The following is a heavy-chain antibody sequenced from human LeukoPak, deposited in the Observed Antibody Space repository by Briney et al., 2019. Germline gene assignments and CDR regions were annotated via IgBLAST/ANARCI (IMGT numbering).Heavy chain of an antibody. V-gene: IGHV3-74*01. CDR2: INVYGSET. D-gene: IGHD3-3*01. J-gene: IGHJ6*02. Sequence: PGSSLRLSCAASGFTFSYFWIHWVRRAPGKGLEWVSRINVYGSETVYADSVKGRFTIYRDNAKNTLYLQMNSLRVEDTAVYYCARDRDTTRFYARYGMDVWGQGTTVTVSS. CDR1: GFTFSYFW. CDR3: ARDRDTTRFYARYGMDV.